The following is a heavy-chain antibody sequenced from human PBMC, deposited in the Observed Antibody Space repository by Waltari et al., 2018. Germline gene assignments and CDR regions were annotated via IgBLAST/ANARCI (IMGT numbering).Heavy chain of an antibody. V-gene: IGHV3-30*03. Sequence: QVHLVESGGGVVQPGGSLRLSCAGSGFNFNDYGIHWVRKAPGQGLEWLAVVSCEETTQYYADSGKGRFTISRDKSMNTVYLEMNSLRPDDTAMYYCASLTGTGYWGQGTLVTVSS. J-gene: IGHJ4*02. D-gene: IGHD1-1*01. CDR2: VSCEETTQ. CDR3: ASLTGTGY. CDR1: GFNFNDYG.